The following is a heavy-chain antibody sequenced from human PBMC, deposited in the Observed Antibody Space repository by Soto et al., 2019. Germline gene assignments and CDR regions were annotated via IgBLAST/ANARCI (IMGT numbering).Heavy chain of an antibody. Sequence: GASVKVSCKASGYTFTGYYMHWVRQAPGQGLEWMGWINPNSGGTNYAQKFQGRVTMTRDTSISTAYMELSRLRSDDTAVYYCARDRSSGWVKVAFEIWGQGTMVTVSS. V-gene: IGHV1-2*02. CDR3: ARDRSSGWVKVAFEI. CDR1: GYTFTGYY. J-gene: IGHJ3*02. CDR2: INPNSGGT. D-gene: IGHD6-19*01.